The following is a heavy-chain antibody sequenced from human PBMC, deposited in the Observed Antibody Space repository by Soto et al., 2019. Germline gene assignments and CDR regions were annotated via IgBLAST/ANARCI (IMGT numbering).Heavy chain of an antibody. J-gene: IGHJ6*03. V-gene: IGHV4-39*01. CDR1: GGSISSSSYY. Sequence: SETLSLTCTVSGGSISSSSYYWGWIRQPPGKGLEWIGSIYYSGSTYYNPSLKSRVTISVDTSKNQFSLKLSSVTAADTAVYYCARLSRSYSNYYYYYMEVWGKGTTVTVSS. D-gene: IGHD4-4*01. CDR2: IYYSGST. CDR3: ARLSRSYSNYYYYYMEV.